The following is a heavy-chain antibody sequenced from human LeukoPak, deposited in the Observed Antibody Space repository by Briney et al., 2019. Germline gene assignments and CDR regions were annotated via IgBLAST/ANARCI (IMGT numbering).Heavy chain of an antibody. D-gene: IGHD6-19*01. V-gene: IGHV1-2*02. CDR2: INPNSGGT. CDR1: GYTFTGYY. J-gene: IGHJ4*02. Sequence: ASVKVSCKASGYTFTGYYMHWVRQAPGQGLEWMGWINPNSGGTNYAQKFQGRVTMTRDTSISTAYMVLSRLRSDDTAVYYCARDDGYSSGWYGTKLDYWGQGTLVTVSS. CDR3: ARDDGYSSGWYGTKLDY.